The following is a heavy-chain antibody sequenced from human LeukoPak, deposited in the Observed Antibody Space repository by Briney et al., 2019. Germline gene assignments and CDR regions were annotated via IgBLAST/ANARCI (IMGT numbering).Heavy chain of an antibody. V-gene: IGHV3-9*01. CDR3: ARATGLVTIDY. CDR2: ISWNSGSV. CDR1: GFTFDDYG. Sequence: PGGSLRLSCAASGFTFDDYGMHWVRQAPGKGPEWVSGISWNSGSVGYADSVKGRFTISRDNAKNSLYLQMNSLRAEDTALYYCARATGLVTIDYWGQGTLVTVSS. D-gene: IGHD3/OR15-3a*01. J-gene: IGHJ4*02.